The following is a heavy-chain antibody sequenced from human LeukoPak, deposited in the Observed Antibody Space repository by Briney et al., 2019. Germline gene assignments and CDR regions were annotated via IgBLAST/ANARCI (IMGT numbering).Heavy chain of an antibody. Sequence: GGSLRLSCAASGFTLSNAWMNWVRQAPGKGLEWVSSISSSSSYIYYADSVKGRFTISRDNAKNSLYLQMNSLRAEDTAVYYCARSGYSYGEVYWGQGTLVTVPS. D-gene: IGHD5-18*01. CDR1: GFTLSNAW. V-gene: IGHV3-21*01. J-gene: IGHJ4*02. CDR3: ARSGYSYGEVY. CDR2: ISSSSSYI.